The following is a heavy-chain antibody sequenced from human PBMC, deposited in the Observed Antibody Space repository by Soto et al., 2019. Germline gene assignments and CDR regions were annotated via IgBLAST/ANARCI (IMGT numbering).Heavy chain of an antibody. CDR1: GGSISSGDYY. CDR2: IYHSGST. J-gene: IGHJ3*02. V-gene: IGHV4-30-4*01. CDR3: ARWHYDSNGYFDAFDI. D-gene: IGHD3-22*01. Sequence: SETLSLTCTVSGGSISSGDYYWSWIRQPPGKGLEWIGYIYHSGSTYYNPSLKSRVTISVDTSKNQFSLKLSSVTAADTAVYYCARWHYDSNGYFDAFDIWGQGTMVTVSS.